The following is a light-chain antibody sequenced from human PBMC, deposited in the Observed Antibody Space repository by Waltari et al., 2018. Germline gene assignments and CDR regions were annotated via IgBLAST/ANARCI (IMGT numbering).Light chain of an antibody. CDR2: WAS. J-gene: IGKJ2*01. Sequence: DIVMTHSPDSLTVSLGERATINCKSSQNLLFRSTNKNYLAWYQQKPGQPPKLLFYWASTRESGVPDRFSGSGSGTDFTLTISSLQAEDVAVYYCQQYFSVPETFGQGTKLEIK. CDR1: QNLLFRSTNKNY. V-gene: IGKV4-1*01. CDR3: QQYFSVPET.